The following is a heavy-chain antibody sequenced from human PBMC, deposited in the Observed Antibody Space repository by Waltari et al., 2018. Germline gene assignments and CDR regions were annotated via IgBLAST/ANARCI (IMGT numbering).Heavy chain of an antibody. CDR2: IDGGGKT. CDR3: AKQSPSYTRGWYPLES. CDR1: GFTVRPNF. Sequence: EVQLVESGGNLIQPGGSLRLSCAASGFTVRPNFISWVRQAPGTGLEWVSMIDGGGKTYYAGSVKGRVTIARDNYKYMVYLEMNSLRAEDTAVYYCAKQSPSYTRGWYPLESWGPGTLVTVSP. J-gene: IGHJ4*02. V-gene: IGHV3-53*01. D-gene: IGHD6-19*01.